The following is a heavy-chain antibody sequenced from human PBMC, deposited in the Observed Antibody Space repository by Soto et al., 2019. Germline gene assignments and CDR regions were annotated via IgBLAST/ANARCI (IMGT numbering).Heavy chain of an antibody. CDR1: GFTFSSYS. CDR3: ARNRQKTPSITMVRGAIIPPDY. V-gene: IGHV3-48*02. J-gene: IGHJ4*02. Sequence: EVQLVESGGGLVQPGGSLRLSCAASGFTFSSYSMNWVRQAPGKGLEWVSYISSSSSTIYYAASVKGRFTISRDNAKNSLYLQMNSLRDEDTAVYYSARNRQKTPSITMVRGAIIPPDYWGQGTLVTVSS. D-gene: IGHD3-10*01. CDR2: ISSSSSTI.